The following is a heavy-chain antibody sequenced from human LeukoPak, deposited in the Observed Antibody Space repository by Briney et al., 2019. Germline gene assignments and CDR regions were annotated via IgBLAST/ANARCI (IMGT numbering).Heavy chain of an antibody. J-gene: IGHJ3*02. CDR2: ISYSGST. Sequence: KPSETLSLTCTVSGGSISNHYWTWIRQPPGKGLEWIGYISYSGSTNYNPSLRSRVTISIDTSNNQISLRLSPVTVADTAVYYCARDPTTVTKGFDIWGLGTMVTVSP. D-gene: IGHD4-17*01. V-gene: IGHV4-59*11. CDR1: GGSISNHY. CDR3: ARDPTTVTKGFDI.